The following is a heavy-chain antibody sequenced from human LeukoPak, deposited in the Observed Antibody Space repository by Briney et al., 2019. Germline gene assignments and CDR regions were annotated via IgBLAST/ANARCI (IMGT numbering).Heavy chain of an antibody. D-gene: IGHD3-10*01. V-gene: IGHV3-53*01. Sequence: GGSLRLSCAAPGFTVSSNYMTWVRQAPGKGLEWLSVMYSGGNTYYAASVEGRFTISRDNSKNTVYLQMNSLRAEDTAVYFCARGGPGVFAYWGQGTLVTVSS. CDR3: ARGGPGVFAY. CDR2: MYSGGNT. CDR1: GFTVSSNY. J-gene: IGHJ4*02.